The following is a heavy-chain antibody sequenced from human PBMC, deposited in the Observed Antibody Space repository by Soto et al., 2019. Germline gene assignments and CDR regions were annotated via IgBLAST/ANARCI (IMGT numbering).Heavy chain of an antibody. CDR1: GFTFSSYA. J-gene: IGHJ2*01. V-gene: IGHV3-23*01. CDR2: ISSSSGST. Sequence: EVQLLESGGGLVQPGGSLRLSCAASGFTFSSYAMSWVRQAPGKGLEWVSAISSSSGSTYYADSVKGRFTISRDNSKNTLYLQMNSLRADDTAVYSCAKAATVTTSAWYFDLWGRGTLITVSS. D-gene: IGHD4-17*01. CDR3: AKAATVTTSAWYFDL.